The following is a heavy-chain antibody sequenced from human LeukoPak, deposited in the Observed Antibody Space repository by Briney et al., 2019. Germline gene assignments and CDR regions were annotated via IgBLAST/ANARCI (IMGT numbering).Heavy chain of an antibody. J-gene: IGHJ4*02. D-gene: IGHD6-13*01. Sequence: SETLSLTCTVSGYSISSGYYWGWIRQPPGKGLEWIGSIYHSGSTYYNPSLKSRVTISVDTSKNQFSLKLSSVTAADTAVYYCAREEDSSSDHFDYWGQGTLVTVSS. CDR3: AREEDSSSDHFDY. CDR2: IYHSGST. CDR1: GYSISSGYY. V-gene: IGHV4-38-2*02.